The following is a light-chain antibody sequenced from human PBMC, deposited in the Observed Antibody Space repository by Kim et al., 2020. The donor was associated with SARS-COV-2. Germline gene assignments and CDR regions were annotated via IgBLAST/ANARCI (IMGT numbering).Light chain of an antibody. V-gene: IGLV2-14*03. J-gene: IGLJ2*01. CDR2: DVS. CDR1: SSDVGGYIF. CDR3: TSYTSTSTLV. Sequence: GPSITVSCTGTSSDVGGYIFVSWYQQQPGKAPKLILYDVSHRPSGVSNRFSGSKSGNRASLTIFGLQAEDEADYYCTSYTSTSTLVFGGGTQLTVL.